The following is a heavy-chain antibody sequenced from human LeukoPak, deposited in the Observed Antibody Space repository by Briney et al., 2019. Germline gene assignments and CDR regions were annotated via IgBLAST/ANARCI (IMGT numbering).Heavy chain of an antibody. CDR2: IDVSGST. D-gene: IGHD3-16*01. J-gene: IGHJ4*02. Sequence: SESLSLTWAVDGGSFSGYYCGWVRQPPGKGRGWVGEIDVSGSTNYNPSLKSRVTPSVDTSKNQFSLKLSSVTAADTAVYYCARSPHPGSYGYGPWELPVPYFDYWGQGTLVTVSS. CDR3: ARSPHPGSYGYGPWELPVPYFDY. CDR1: GGSFSGYY. V-gene: IGHV4-34*01.